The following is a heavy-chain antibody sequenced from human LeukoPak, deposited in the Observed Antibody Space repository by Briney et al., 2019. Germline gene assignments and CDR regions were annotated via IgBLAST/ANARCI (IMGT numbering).Heavy chain of an antibody. CDR3: AKLIYYYYMDV. CDR2: IYSGGST. CDR1: GFTVSSNY. Sequence: GGSLRLSCAASGFTVSSNYMSWVRQAPGKGLEWVSVIYSGGSTYYADSVKGRFTISRDNSKNTLYLQMNSLRAEDTAVYYCAKLIYYYYMDVWGKGTTVTVS. V-gene: IGHV3-66*04. J-gene: IGHJ6*03.